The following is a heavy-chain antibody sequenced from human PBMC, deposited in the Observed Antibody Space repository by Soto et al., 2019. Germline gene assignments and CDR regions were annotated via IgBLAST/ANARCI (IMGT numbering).Heavy chain of an antibody. D-gene: IGHD7-27*01. CDR1: GGSISSSSYY. Sequence: QLQLQESGPGLVKPSETLSLTCTVSGGSISSSSYYWGWIRQPPGKGLEWIGSIYYSGSTYYNPSLKRRVTISVDTSKNQFSLKLSSVTAADTAVYYCARQNWGLTNYFDYWGQGTLVTVSS. J-gene: IGHJ4*02. CDR3: ARQNWGLTNYFDY. V-gene: IGHV4-39*01. CDR2: IYYSGST.